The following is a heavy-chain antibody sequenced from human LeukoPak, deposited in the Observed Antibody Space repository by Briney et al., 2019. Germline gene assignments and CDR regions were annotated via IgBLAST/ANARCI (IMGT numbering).Heavy chain of an antibody. Sequence: ASVKVSCKASGYTFTGCYMHWVRQAPGQGLEWMGWINPNSGGTNYAQKFQGRVTMTRDTSISTAYMELSRLRSDDTAVYYCARGWSYGPPLGLRYWGQGTLVTVSS. D-gene: IGHD5-18*01. CDR3: ARGWSYGPPLGLRY. V-gene: IGHV1-2*02. J-gene: IGHJ4*02. CDR2: INPNSGGT. CDR1: GYTFTGCY.